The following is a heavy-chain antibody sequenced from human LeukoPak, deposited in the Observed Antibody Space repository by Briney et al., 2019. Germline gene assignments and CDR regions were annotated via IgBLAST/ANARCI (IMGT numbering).Heavy chain of an antibody. CDR3: ARGAAETIFGVE. Sequence: ASVKVSCKASGGTFSSYAISWVRQAPGQGLEWMGGIIPIFGTANYAQKFQGRVTITADESTSTAYMELSSLRSEDTAVYYCARGAAETIFGVEWGQGTLVTVSS. D-gene: IGHD3-3*01. V-gene: IGHV1-69*13. J-gene: IGHJ4*02. CDR2: IIPIFGTA. CDR1: GGTFSSYA.